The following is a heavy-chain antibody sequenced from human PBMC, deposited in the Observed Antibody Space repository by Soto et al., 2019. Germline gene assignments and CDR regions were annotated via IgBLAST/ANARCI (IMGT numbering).Heavy chain of an antibody. CDR3: ARDSPFFGVVIKYPKP. D-gene: IGHD3-3*01. J-gene: IGHJ5*02. CDR2: INPSGGST. V-gene: IGHV1-46*01. CDR1: GYTFTSYY. Sequence: RASVKVSCKASGYTFTSYYMHWVRQAPGQGLEWMGIINPSGGSTSYAQKFQGRDTITRDTSASTAYMELSSLRSEDTAVYYCARDSPFFGVVIKYPKPWGQGTLVTVSS.